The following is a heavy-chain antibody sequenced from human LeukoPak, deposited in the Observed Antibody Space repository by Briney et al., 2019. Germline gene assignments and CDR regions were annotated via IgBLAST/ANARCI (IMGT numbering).Heavy chain of an antibody. Sequence: SETLSLTCAVYSGSFSGYYWGWIRQSPGKGLEWIGSLYRSGSTYYNPSLKSRVTISVDTSKNQFSLKLSSVTAADTAVYYCARAFRVVASTSVFDYWGQGTLVTVSS. CDR2: LYRSGST. J-gene: IGHJ4*02. CDR1: SGSFSGYY. V-gene: IGHV4-38-2*01. CDR3: ARAFRVVASTSVFDY. D-gene: IGHD2-15*01.